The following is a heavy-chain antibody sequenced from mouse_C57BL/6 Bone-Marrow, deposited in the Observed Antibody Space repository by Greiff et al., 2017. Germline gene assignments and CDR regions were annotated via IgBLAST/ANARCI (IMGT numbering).Heavy chain of an antibody. J-gene: IGHJ2*01. CDR1: GFTFSDYY. CDR3: ARGEGWDTVFDY. Sequence: EVQLQESEGGLVQPGSSMKLSCTASGFTFSDYYMAWVRQVPEKGLEWVANINYDGSSTYYLDSLKSRFIISRDNAKNILYLQMSSLKSEDTATYYCARGEGWDTVFDYWGQGTTLTVSS. D-gene: IGHD3-3*01. CDR2: INYDGSST. V-gene: IGHV5-16*01.